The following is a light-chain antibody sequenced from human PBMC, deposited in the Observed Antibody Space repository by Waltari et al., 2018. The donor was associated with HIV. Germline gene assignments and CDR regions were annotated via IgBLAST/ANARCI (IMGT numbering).Light chain of an antibody. V-gene: IGLV2-23*02. CDR3: CAYAGSTTYVI. Sequence: QSALTQPASVSGSPGQSITISCTGTSSDVGGYNLVSWYQQHPGKAPKLMIYEVSKLPSGVSNRFSGFKSGNTASLTISGLQAEDEADYYCCAYAGSTTYVIFGGGTKLTVL. CDR1: SSDVGGYNL. CDR2: EVS. J-gene: IGLJ2*01.